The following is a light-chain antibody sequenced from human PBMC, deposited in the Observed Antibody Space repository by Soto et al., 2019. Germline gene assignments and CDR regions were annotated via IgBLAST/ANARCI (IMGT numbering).Light chain of an antibody. V-gene: IGKV1-39*01. CDR3: QQTFSNPRT. J-gene: IGKJ1*01. CDR1: QTISNY. CDR2: AAS. Sequence: DIQMTQSPSSLYASVGDRVTITCRASQTISNYLNWYLQKPGKAPKLLIYAASSLQTGVPSRFSGSGSGTEFTLTISSLQPEEFATYYCQQTFSNPRTFGQGTKVDIK.